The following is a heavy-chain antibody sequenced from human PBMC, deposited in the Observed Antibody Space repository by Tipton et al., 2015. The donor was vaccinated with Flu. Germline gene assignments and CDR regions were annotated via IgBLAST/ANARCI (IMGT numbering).Heavy chain of an antibody. D-gene: IGHD1-26*01. CDR3: ARRRLGPTRDVFDV. V-gene: IGHV4-59*08. CDR1: GGSINNYY. CDR2: IYYRGRT. Sequence: LRLSCTVSGGSINNYYWTWIRQPPGKGLEWIGYIYYRGRTTYDPSLKSRVTISVDTSKNQFSLRLNSVTAADTAVYYCARRRLGPTRDVFDVWGQGTMVTVSS. J-gene: IGHJ3*01.